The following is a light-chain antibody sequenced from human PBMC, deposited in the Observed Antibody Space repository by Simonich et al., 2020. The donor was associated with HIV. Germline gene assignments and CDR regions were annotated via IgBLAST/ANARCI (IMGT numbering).Light chain of an antibody. CDR2: GAS. CDR3: QQYDNLPWT. Sequence: DIQMTQSPSSLPASVGDRVTITCQASQDITNYLNWYQQKPGKAPKLLIYGASNLEKGVPSRFNGTGCGTDFTFTINSLQPEDIATYYCQQYDNLPWTFGRGTKVEIK. V-gene: IGKV1-33*01. CDR1: QDITNY. J-gene: IGKJ1*01.